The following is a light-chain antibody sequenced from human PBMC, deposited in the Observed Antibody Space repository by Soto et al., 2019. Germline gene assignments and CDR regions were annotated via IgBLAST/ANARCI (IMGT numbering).Light chain of an antibody. CDR1: QGISTY. V-gene: IGKV1-9*01. CDR2: AAS. J-gene: IGKJ4*01. Sequence: DIQLTQSPSFLSASVGDRVTITCRASQGISTYLAWYQQKPGKAPKLLISAASTLQSGVPSRFRGSGSGIEFTLTISSLQPEDFATYYCQQLNDYPLTFGGGTKVEIK. CDR3: QQLNDYPLT.